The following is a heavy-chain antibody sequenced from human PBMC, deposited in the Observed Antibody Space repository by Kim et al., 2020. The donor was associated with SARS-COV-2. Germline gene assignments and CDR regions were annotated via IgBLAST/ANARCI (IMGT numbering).Heavy chain of an antibody. J-gene: IGHJ6*02. Sequence: GGSLRLSCAASGFTFSSYGMHWVRQAPGKGLEWVAVIWYDGSNKYYADSVKGRFTISRDNSKNTLYLQMNSLRAEDTAVYYCALIAAAGRWDYYYGMDVWGQGTTVTVSS. CDR1: GFTFSSYG. CDR3: ALIAAAGRWDYYYGMDV. D-gene: IGHD6-13*01. V-gene: IGHV3-33*01. CDR2: IWYDGSNK.